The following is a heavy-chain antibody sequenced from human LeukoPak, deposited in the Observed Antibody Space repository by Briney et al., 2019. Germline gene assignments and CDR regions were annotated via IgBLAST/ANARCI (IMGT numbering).Heavy chain of an antibody. J-gene: IGHJ3*02. V-gene: IGHV4-61*02. CDR3: ARSYSSSWYSSFDI. CDR1: GGSISSGNYY. D-gene: IGHD6-13*01. Sequence: PSETLSLTCTVSGGSISSGNYYWSWIPAPAGKGLEWLGRIYTSGGTNCNPSLESRVTILIDTPKNPFSLRLSSVTAADTAVYYCARSYSSSWYSSFDIWGHGTMVTVSS. CDR2: IYTSGGT.